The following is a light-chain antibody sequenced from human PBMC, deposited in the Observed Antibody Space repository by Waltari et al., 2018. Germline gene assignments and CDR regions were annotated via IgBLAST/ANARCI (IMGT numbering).Light chain of an antibody. CDR3: QQSYSNIPLT. CDR1: QYINNY. V-gene: IGKV1-39*01. Sequence: DIQMTQSPSSVSASVGDRVTITCRASQYINNYLNWYQQKPGRGPKLLIYAASNLQSGVPARFSGSGSGTDFTLTISSLQPEEFATYFCQQSYSNIPLTFGGGTKVEVK. J-gene: IGKJ4*01. CDR2: AAS.